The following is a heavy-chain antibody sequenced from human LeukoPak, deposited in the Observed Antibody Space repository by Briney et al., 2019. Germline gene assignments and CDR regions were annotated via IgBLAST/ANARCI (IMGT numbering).Heavy chain of an antibody. V-gene: IGHV3-23*01. CDR1: GFTFSSYA. D-gene: IGHD2-2*01. CDR3: ANIVVVPAALYFDY. CDR2: IRGSGGST. J-gene: IGHJ4*02. Sequence: GGSLRLSCAASGFTFSSYAMSWVRQAPGKGLEWVSAIRGSGGSTYCADSVKGRFTISRDNSKNTLYLQMNSLRAEDTAVYYCANIVVVPAALYFDYWGQGTLVTVSS.